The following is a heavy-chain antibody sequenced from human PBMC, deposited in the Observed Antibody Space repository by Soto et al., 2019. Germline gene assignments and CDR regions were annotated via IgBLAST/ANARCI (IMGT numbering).Heavy chain of an antibody. J-gene: IGHJ6*02. Sequence: QVQLVQSGAEVKKPGSSVKVSCKASGGTFSSYAISWVRQAPGQGLEWMGGIIPIFGTPDYAQKFQGRVTITADESTSTAYMGLSSLRSEGTAVYYCAFTLSANYYYGMDVWGQGTTVTVSS. V-gene: IGHV1-69*12. CDR2: IIPIFGTP. D-gene: IGHD3-16*01. CDR1: GGTFSSYA. CDR3: AFTLSANYYYGMDV.